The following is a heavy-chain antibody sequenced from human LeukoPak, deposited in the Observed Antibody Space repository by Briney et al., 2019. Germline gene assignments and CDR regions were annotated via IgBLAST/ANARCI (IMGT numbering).Heavy chain of an antibody. CDR1: GYSFTSYW. CDR2: IYPGDSDT. CDR3: ARPDYYDSSGYYYVGAFDI. D-gene: IGHD3-22*01. J-gene: IGHJ3*02. Sequence: LGESLKISCKGSGYSFTSYWIGWVRQMPGKGLEWMGIIYPGDSDTRYSPSFRGQVTISADKSISTAYLQWSSLKASDTAMYYCARPDYYDSSGYYYVGAFDIWGQGTMVTVSS. V-gene: IGHV5-51*01.